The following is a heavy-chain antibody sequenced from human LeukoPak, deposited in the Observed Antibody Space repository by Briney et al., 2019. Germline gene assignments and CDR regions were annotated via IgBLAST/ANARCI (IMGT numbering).Heavy chain of an antibody. V-gene: IGHV3-7*01. J-gene: IGHJ4*02. CDR2: IKQDGSEK. CDR3: ARGREKDYYDSSGYPFDY. CDR1: GFTFSSYW. Sequence: GGSLRLSCAASGFTFSSYWMSWVRQAPGKGLEWVANIKQDGSEKYYVDSVKGRFTISRDNAKNSLYLQMNSLRAEDTAVYYCARGREKDYYDSSGYPFDYWGQGTLVTVSS. D-gene: IGHD3-22*01.